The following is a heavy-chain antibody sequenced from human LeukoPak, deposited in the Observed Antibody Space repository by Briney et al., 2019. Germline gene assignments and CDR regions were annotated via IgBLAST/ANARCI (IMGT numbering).Heavy chain of an antibody. V-gene: IGHV3-30*03. CDR1: GFTFSSYG. D-gene: IGHD6-19*01. CDR2: ISYDGSNK. Sequence: QPGRSLRLSCAASGFTFSSYGMHWVRQAPGKGLEWVAVISYDGSNKYYADSMKGRFTISRDNSKNTLYLQMNSLRAEDTAVYYCARVDGWRYYGMDVWGQGTTVTVSS. J-gene: IGHJ6*02. CDR3: ARVDGWRYYGMDV.